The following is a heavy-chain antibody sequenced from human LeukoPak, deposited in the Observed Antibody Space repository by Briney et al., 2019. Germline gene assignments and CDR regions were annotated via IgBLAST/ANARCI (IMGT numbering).Heavy chain of an antibody. D-gene: IGHD5-12*01. V-gene: IGHV3-23*01. CDR3: AKGGYDYVEIGYFDY. Sequence: PGGSLRLSCAASGFTFSSYAMSWVRQAPGKGLEWVSVITGSSGSTFYADSVKGRFTISRDNSKNTLYLQMNSLRAEDTAVYYCAKGGYDYVEIGYFDYWGQGTLVTVSS. CDR1: GFTFSSYA. CDR2: ITGSSGST. J-gene: IGHJ4*02.